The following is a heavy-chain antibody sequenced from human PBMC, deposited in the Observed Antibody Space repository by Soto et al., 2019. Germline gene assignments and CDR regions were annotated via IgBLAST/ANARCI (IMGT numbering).Heavy chain of an antibody. CDR2: IYWDDDK. D-gene: IGHD3-3*01. CDR3: AHRVLRAVFGLMTPTAIDFDV. Sequence: QITWNESGPTQVKPRQTLTLTCTFSGFSLTTSGVGVGWIRQSPGKAPERLALIYWDDDKRYSPSLKSRLTTTKDSTKNQVVLTMADLDPADTATYYCAHRVLRAVFGLMTPTAIDFDVWGQGTPVAVSS. J-gene: IGHJ4*02. V-gene: IGHV2-5*02. CDR1: GFSLTTSGVG.